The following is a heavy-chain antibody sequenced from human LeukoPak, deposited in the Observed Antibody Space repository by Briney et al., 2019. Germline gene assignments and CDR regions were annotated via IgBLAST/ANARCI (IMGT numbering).Heavy chain of an antibody. CDR3: ARDKYGDYVFED. CDR2: ISGNSDTI. Sequence: GGSLRLSCAASVFTFCSYGMNWVRQAPGKGLEWVSDISGNSDTINYADSVKGRFTISRDTAKNSLYLQMNSLRDEDTAVYYCARDKYGDYVFEDWGQGTLVTVSS. J-gene: IGHJ4*02. V-gene: IGHV3-48*02. CDR1: VFTFCSYG. D-gene: IGHD4-17*01.